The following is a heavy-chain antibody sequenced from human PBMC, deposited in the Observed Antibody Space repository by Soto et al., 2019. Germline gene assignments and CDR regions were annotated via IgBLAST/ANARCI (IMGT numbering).Heavy chain of an antibody. CDR2: IKSKTDGGAT. CDR1: GFTFSDAW. D-gene: IGHD4-17*01. Sequence: AGGSLRLSCAASGFTFSDAWMSWVRQAPGKGLEWVGRIKSKTDGGATDYGAPVKGGFTISRDDSKNTLYLQMNSLKIEDTAVYYCTTVLTVTNYYWGQGTLVTVSS. V-gene: IGHV3-15*01. J-gene: IGHJ4*02. CDR3: TTVLTVTNYY.